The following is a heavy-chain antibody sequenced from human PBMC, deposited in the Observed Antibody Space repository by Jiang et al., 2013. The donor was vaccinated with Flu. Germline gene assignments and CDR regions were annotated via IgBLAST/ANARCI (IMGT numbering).Heavy chain of an antibody. CDR3: ARDPGNTGWSFDS. D-gene: IGHD6-19*01. V-gene: IGHV6-1*01. CDR2: TYYRRSRWYH. J-gene: IGHJ4*02. CDR1: GDSVSSNSAA. Sequence: SQTLSLTCAISGDSVSSNSAAWNWIRQSPSRGLEWVARTYYRRSRWYHDYVSSVRGRITISPDTDKNQLSLHLNFVSPEDTAVYYCARDPGNTGWSFDSWGQGTLVTVSS.